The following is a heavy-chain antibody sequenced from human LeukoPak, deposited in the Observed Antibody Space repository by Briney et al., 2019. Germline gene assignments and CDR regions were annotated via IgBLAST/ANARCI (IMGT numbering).Heavy chain of an antibody. D-gene: IGHD4-17*01. V-gene: IGHV1-2*02. CDR1: GYTFTGYY. CDR3: ARDTPTVTTYLV. CDR2: INPNSGGT. Sequence: ASVKVSCTASGYTFTGYYMHWVRQAPGQGLEWMGWINPNSGGTNYAQKFQGRVTMTRDTPISTAYMELSRLRSDDTAVYYCARDTPTVTTYLVWGQGTLVTVSS. J-gene: IGHJ4*02.